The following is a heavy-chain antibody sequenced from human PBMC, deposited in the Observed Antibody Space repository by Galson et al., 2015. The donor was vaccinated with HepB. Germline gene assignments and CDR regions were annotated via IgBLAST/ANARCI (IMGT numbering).Heavy chain of an antibody. CDR3: ARDMQDIVVVPAAMRREYYYYGMDV. CDR1: GYTFTSYA. J-gene: IGHJ6*02. V-gene: IGHV1-3*01. CDR2: INAGNGNT. D-gene: IGHD2-2*01. Sequence: SVKVSCQASGYTFTSYAMHWVRQAPGQRLEWMGWINAGNGNTKYSQKFQGRVTITRDTSASTAYMELSSLRSEDTAVYYCARDMQDIVVVPAAMRREYYYYGMDVWGQGTTVTVSS.